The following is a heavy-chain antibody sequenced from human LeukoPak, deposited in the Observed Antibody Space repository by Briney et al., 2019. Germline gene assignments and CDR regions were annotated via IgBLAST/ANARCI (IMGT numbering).Heavy chain of an antibody. CDR3: AKLGSYFDY. CDR1: GGSLTSYY. CDR2: IYYSGSV. Sequence: SETLSLTCTVSGGSLTSYYWSWIRQPPGKGLQWIGYIYYSGSVNYNPSLKSRVTISVDTSKNQFSLNLSSVTAADTAVYYCAKLGSYFDYWGQGTQVTVSS. V-gene: IGHV4-59*08. J-gene: IGHJ4*02.